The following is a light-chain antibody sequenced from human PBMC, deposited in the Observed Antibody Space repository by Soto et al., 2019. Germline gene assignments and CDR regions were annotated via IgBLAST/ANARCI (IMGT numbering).Light chain of an antibody. CDR1: GSNIRSSI. J-gene: IGLJ3*02. CDR3: VAWDDDLSARV. V-gene: IGLV1-47*01. CDR2: MNS. Sequence: QAVVTQPPSVSGTPGQTVTISCLGGGSNIRSSIVHWYQQFPGTAPRHIIHMNSRRPSGVPDRFSGSKSGTSASLVINDLRPEDEADYYCVAWDDDLSARVFGGGTKLTVL.